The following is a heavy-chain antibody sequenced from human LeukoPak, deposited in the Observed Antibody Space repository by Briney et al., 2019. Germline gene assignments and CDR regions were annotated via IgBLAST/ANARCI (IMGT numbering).Heavy chain of an antibody. Sequence: PGGSLRLSCAASGFTFSDYYMSWIRQAPGKGLEWVSYISSSGSTIYYADSVKGRFTISRDNAKNLVYLEMNSLRAEDTAVYYCARVPGEMGATLAYLDYWAREPWSSSPQ. D-gene: IGHD1-26*01. CDR1: GFTFSDYY. J-gene: IGHJ4*02. CDR3: ARVPGEMGATLAYLDY. CDR2: ISSSGSTI. V-gene: IGHV3-11*04.